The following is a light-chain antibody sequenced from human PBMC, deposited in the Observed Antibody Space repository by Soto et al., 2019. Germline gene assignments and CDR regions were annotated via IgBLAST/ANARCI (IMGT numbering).Light chain of an antibody. J-gene: IGLJ1*01. CDR1: SSDVGGNNY. CDR3: CSYAGSSDKYV. Sequence: QSALTQPRSVSGSPGQSVTISCTGTSSDVGGNNYVSWYRHYPGKAPKLMIYDVTKRPSGVPDRFSGSKSGNTASLTISGLQAEDEADYYRCSYAGSSDKYVFGAGTKLTVL. CDR2: DVT. V-gene: IGLV2-11*01.